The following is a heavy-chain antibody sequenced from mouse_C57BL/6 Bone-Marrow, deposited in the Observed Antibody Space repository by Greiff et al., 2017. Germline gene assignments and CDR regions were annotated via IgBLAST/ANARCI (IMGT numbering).Heavy chain of an antibody. CDR2: IDPSDSYT. V-gene: IGHV1-59*01. CDR1: GYTFTSYW. CDR3: ARRPGLAY. Sequence: QVQLQQPGAELVRPGTSVKLSCKASGYTFTSYWMHWVKQRPGQGLEWIGVIDPSDSYTNYNQKFKGKATLTVDTSSSTAYMRLSSLTSEDSAVYYCARRPGLAYWGQGTLVTVSA. J-gene: IGHJ3*01.